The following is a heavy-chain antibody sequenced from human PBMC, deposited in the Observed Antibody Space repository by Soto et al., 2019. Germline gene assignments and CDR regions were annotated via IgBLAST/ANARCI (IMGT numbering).Heavy chain of an antibody. V-gene: IGHV3-48*02. CDR2: ISSSSSII. CDR3: ARDPGYDSGGYYLYYYGMDV. Sequence: EVQLVESGGGLVQPGGSLRLSCAASGFIFSNYGMNWVRQAPGKGLEWVSYISSSSSIIYYADSVKGRFTISRDNAKNSLSLQINSLRDEDTAVYHCARDPGYDSGGYYLYYYGMDVWGQGTTVTVSS. CDR1: GFIFSNYG. D-gene: IGHD3-22*01. J-gene: IGHJ6*02.